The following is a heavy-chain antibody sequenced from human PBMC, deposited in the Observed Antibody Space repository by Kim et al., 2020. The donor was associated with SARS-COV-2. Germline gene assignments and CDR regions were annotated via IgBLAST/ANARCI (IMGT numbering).Heavy chain of an antibody. CDR2: ISAYNGNT. Sequence: ASVKVSCKASGYTFTSYGISWVRQAPGQGLEWMGWISAYNGNTNYAQKLQGRVTMTTDTSTSTAYMELRSLRSDDTAVYYCARDGCSSTSCYPYGMDVWGQGTTVTVS. CDR3: ARDGCSSTSCYPYGMDV. CDR1: GYTFTSYG. J-gene: IGHJ6*02. V-gene: IGHV1-18*01. D-gene: IGHD2-2*01.